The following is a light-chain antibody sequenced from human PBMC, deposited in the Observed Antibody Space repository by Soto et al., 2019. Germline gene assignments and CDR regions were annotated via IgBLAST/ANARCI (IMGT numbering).Light chain of an antibody. CDR2: DAS. CDR1: QSVSSSS. J-gene: IGKJ5*01. Sequence: EIVLTQSPGTLSLSPGERATLSCRASQSVSSSSLAWYQQKRGQAPRLLIHDASSRATGIPDRFSGSGSGTDFTLTISRLEPEDFAVYYCQQYGGPPITFGQGTRLEIK. V-gene: IGKV3-20*01. CDR3: QQYGGPPIT.